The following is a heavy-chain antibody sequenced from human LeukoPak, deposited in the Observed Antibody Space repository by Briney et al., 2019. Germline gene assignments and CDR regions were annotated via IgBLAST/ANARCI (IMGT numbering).Heavy chain of an antibody. CDR2: ISHSGTT. Sequence: PSETLSLTCGVSGASISRPYWWSWVRQPPGKGLEWIAEISHSGTTHYNPSLKSRVIISVDTSKNQFSLKLSSVTAADTAVYYCARDGQWLSDWGQGTLVTVSS. V-gene: IGHV4-4*02. CDR3: ARDGQWLSD. J-gene: IGHJ4*02. CDR1: GASISRPYW. D-gene: IGHD6-19*01.